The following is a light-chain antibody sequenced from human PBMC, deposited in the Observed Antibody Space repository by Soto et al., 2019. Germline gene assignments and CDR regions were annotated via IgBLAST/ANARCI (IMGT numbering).Light chain of an antibody. V-gene: IGKV3-20*01. CDR3: QQYGNSPRFT. CDR1: QGVSSNS. Sequence: IVLTQSPGTLSLSPGERATISCRASQGVSSNSLAWYQQKPGQAPRLLIYGASSRATGIPDRFSASGSGTDFTLTINRLEPEDFAVYYCQQYGNSPRFTFGPGTKVEI. CDR2: GAS. J-gene: IGKJ3*01.